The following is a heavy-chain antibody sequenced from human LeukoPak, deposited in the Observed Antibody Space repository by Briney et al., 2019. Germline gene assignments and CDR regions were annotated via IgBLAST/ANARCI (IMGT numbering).Heavy chain of an antibody. CDR3: TTDPLTTVTIRY. J-gene: IGHJ4*02. CDR1: GITFSSHG. D-gene: IGHD4-17*01. CDR2: ISGSGGST. Sequence: GGSLRLSCAASGITFSSHGMSWVRQAPGKGLEWVSSISGSGGSTYYADSVKGRFTISRDNSKNTLYLQMNSLKTEDTAVYYCTTDPLTTVTIRYWGQGTLVTVSS. V-gene: IGHV3-23*01.